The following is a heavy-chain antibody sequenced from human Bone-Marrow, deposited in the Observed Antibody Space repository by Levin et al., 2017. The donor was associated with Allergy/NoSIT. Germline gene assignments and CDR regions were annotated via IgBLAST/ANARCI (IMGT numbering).Heavy chain of an antibody. V-gene: IGHV1-46*01. J-gene: IGHJ4*02. CDR3: ARKTAVADFDF. D-gene: IGHD4-23*01. CDR1: GYTFTNYY. Sequence: GESLKISCKASGYTFTNYYVHWVRQAPGQGLEWMGIINPSGGDANYAQNFQGRVTMTRDTSTSTLYMELSSLRSEDTAICYCARKTAVADFDFWGQGTLVTVSS. CDR2: INPSGGDA.